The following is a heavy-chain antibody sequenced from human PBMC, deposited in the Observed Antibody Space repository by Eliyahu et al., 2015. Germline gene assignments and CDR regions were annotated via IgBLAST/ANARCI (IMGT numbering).Heavy chain of an antibody. CDR2: IYPADSDT. Sequence: EVQLVQSGAEVKKPGESXKISCKGSGYSFASYWIGWVRQMPGKGLEWMAIIYPADSDTRYSPSFQGQVTISADKSISTAYLQWSSLKASDTAMYYCARRNGYNTETIDYWGQGTLVTVSS. J-gene: IGHJ4*02. CDR3: ARRNGYNTETIDY. V-gene: IGHV5-51*01. D-gene: IGHD5-24*01. CDR1: GYSFASYW.